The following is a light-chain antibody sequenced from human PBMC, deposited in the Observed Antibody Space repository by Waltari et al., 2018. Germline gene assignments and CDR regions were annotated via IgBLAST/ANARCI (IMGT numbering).Light chain of an antibody. CDR2: DAS. CDR3: LQRSNWPPT. J-gene: IGKJ4*01. Sequence: EVVLTQSPATLSLSPGDRATLSCRASQSVGRSLSWYQQKTGQPPRLLIYDASTRATGIPARISGSGSGTDFTLTIGSLESEDFAVYFCLQRSNWPPTFGGGTTVEIK. CDR1: QSVGRS. V-gene: IGKV3-11*01.